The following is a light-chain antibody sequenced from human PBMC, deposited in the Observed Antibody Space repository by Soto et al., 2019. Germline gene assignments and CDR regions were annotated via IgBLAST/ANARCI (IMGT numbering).Light chain of an antibody. CDR3: QQYAGSLGT. CDR2: SAS. Sequence: EIVLTQSPGTLSLSPGERATLSCRASQSVRGPYLAWYQQKPGQAPRLLIYSASMRATGIPDRFSGSGSGTDFTLTISRLEPEDFAVYYCQQYAGSLGTFGQGTKVDIK. J-gene: IGKJ1*01. CDR1: QSVRGPY. V-gene: IGKV3-20*01.